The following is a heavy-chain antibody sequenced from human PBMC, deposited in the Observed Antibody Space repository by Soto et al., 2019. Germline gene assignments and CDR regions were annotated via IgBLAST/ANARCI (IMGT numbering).Heavy chain of an antibody. CDR1: EFTFSSYA. J-gene: IGHJ3*02. V-gene: IGHV3-23*01. CDR3: AKDYYDSSGYPPYDAFDI. CDR2: ISDSGGST. Sequence: PGGSLRLSCAASEFTFSSYAMSWVRQAPGKGLEWVSAISDSGGSTYYADSVKGRLTISRDNSKNTLYLQMNSLRAEDTAVYYCAKDYYDSSGYPPYDAFDIWGQGTMVTVSS. D-gene: IGHD3-22*01.